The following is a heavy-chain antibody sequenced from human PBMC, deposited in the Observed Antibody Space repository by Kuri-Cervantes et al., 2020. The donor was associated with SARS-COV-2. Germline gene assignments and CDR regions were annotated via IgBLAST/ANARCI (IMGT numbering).Heavy chain of an antibody. V-gene: IGHV4-34*01. D-gene: IGHD2-2*01. CDR2: INHSGST. Sequence: GSLRLSCAVYGGSFSGYYWSWIRQPPGKGLEWIGEINHSGSTNYNTSLKSRVTIAVDTSKNQFTLKLSSVTAADTAVYYCARGRIAVVPAAKAFDPWGQGTLVTVSS. CDR1: GGSFSGYY. CDR3: ARGRIAVVPAAKAFDP. J-gene: IGHJ5*02.